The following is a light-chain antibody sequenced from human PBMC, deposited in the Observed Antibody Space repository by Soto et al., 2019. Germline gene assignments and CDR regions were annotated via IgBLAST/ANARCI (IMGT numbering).Light chain of an antibody. CDR3: QQRSNWPSIT. CDR2: GAS. V-gene: IGKV3-11*01. Sequence: EVVMTQSPATLSVSPGERVTLSCRASQSVRSNLAWYQQKPGQSPRLLIYGASTRATGIPARFSGSGSGTDFTLTISSLEPEDFAVYYCQQRSNWPSITFGQGTRLEI. J-gene: IGKJ5*01. CDR1: QSVRSN.